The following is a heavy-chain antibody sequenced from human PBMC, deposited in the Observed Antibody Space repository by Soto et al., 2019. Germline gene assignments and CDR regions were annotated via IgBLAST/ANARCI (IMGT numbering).Heavy chain of an antibody. D-gene: IGHD3-3*01. J-gene: IGHJ3*02. CDR1: GYTFTSYG. Sequence: ASVKVSCKASGYTFTSYGISWVRQAPGQGLEWMGWISAYNGNTNYAQKLQGRVTMTTDTSTSTAYMELRSLRSDDTAVYYCARDRSIDSWSGYWNDAFDIWGQGTMVTVSS. V-gene: IGHV1-18*04. CDR2: ISAYNGNT. CDR3: ARDRSIDSWSGYWNDAFDI.